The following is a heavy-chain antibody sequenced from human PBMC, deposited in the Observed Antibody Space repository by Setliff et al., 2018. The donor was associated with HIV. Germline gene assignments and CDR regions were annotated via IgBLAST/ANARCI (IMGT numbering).Heavy chain of an antibody. J-gene: IGHJ4*02. CDR2: ISSGSGGDT. CDR3: AKDGHYDSSGYSDY. CDR1: GFTFYSYA. D-gene: IGHD3-22*01. V-gene: IGHV3-23*01. Sequence: GESLKISCAASGFTFYSYAMSWVRQAPGKGLEWVSTISSGSGGDTYYADSVKGRFTISRDNSKNTVYLQMNSLRAEDTAVYYCAKDGHYDSSGYSDYWGQGTLVTVPQ.